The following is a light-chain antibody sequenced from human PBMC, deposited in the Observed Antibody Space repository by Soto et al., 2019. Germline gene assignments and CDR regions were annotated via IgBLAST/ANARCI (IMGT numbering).Light chain of an antibody. Sequence: DVVMTQSPLSLPVTLGQPASISCRSSQSLVHSDGNTYLNWFQQRPGQSPRRLSCKVSNRDSGVPDRFSGSASGTDFTLKISRVEAEDVGVYYCIQGTHWPYTFGQGTKLEIK. CDR3: IQGTHWPYT. V-gene: IGKV2-30*02. CDR2: KVS. CDR1: QSLVHSDGNTY. J-gene: IGKJ2*01.